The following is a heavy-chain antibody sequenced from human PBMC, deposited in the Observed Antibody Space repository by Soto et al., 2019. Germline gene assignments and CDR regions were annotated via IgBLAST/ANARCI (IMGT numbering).Heavy chain of an antibody. CDR2: ISSSSSYI. CDR1: GFTFSSYS. J-gene: IGHJ4*02. Sequence: GSLRLSCAASGFTFSSYSMNWVRQAPGKGLEWVSSISSSSSYIYYADSVKGRFTISRDNAKNSLYLQMNSLRAEDTAVYYCARDPVGDYDFWSGNKYYFDYWGQGTLVTVSS. CDR3: ARDPVGDYDFWSGNKYYFDY. V-gene: IGHV3-21*01. D-gene: IGHD3-3*01.